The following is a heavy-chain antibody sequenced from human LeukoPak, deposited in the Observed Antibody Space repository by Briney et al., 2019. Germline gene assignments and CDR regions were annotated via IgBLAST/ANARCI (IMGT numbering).Heavy chain of an antibody. D-gene: IGHD6-19*01. V-gene: IGHV5-51*01. Sequence: GESLKISCKGSGYSFTNYWIGRLRQMPGKGLEWMGIIYPGDSDTRYSPSFQGQVTISADKSISTAYLQWSSLKASDTAMYYCARHRPYSSGWRHFDYWGQGTLVTVSS. CDR2: IYPGDSDT. CDR1: GYSFTNYW. J-gene: IGHJ4*02. CDR3: ARHRPYSSGWRHFDY.